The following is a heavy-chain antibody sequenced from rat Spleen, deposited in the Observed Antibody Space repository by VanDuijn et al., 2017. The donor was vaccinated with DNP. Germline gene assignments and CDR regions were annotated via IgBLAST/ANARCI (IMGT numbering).Heavy chain of an antibody. CDR3: ARWTRYFDY. J-gene: IGHJ2*01. Sequence: EVQLVESGGGLVQPGGSLKLSCAASGFTFSDQYMAWVRQAPTEGLEWVAYISSDGFTTYYGDSVKGRFTISRDNAENTVYLQMNSLRSEDTATYYCARWTRYFDYWGQGVMVTVSS. CDR1: GFTFSDQY. V-gene: IGHV5-22*01. CDR2: ISSDGFTT. D-gene: IGHD1-7*01.